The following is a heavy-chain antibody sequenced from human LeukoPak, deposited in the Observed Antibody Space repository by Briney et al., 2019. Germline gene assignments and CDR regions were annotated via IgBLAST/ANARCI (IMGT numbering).Heavy chain of an antibody. Sequence: PSETLSLTCTVSGGSISSYYWSWIRQPAGKGLEWIGRIYTSGSTNYNPSLKSRVTMSVDTSKNQFSLKLSSVTAADTAVYYCARGRVTYYYDSSGYYYGVWGQGTLVTVSS. J-gene: IGHJ4*02. V-gene: IGHV4-4*07. CDR3: ARGRVTYYYDSSGYYYGV. CDR1: GGSISSYY. D-gene: IGHD3-22*01. CDR2: IYTSGST.